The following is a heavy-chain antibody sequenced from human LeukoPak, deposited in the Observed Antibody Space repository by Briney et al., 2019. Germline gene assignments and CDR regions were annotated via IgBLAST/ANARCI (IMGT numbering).Heavy chain of an antibody. V-gene: IGHV4-39*01. D-gene: IGHD3-10*01. CDR1: GGSISSSNYY. J-gene: IGHJ4*02. Sequence: SATLSLTCSVSGGSISSSNYYWGWVRQPPGKGLEWIGSFYYSGSTYYNPSLKSRVTIFADTSKNQFSLKVRSVTAADTAVYYCANRGNYGSFDYWGQGTLVTVSS. CDR2: FYYSGST. CDR3: ANRGNYGSFDY.